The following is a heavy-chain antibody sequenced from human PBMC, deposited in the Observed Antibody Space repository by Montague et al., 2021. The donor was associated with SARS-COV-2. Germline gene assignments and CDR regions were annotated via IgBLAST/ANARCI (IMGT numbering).Heavy chain of an antibody. J-gene: IGHJ6*02. CDR3: ARGRTVTTFYYYYYGMDV. D-gene: IGHD4-17*01. CDR2: INHSGST. Sequence: SETLSLTCAVYGGSFSGYYWSWIRQPPGKGLEWIGEINHSGSTNYNPSLKSRVTISVDTSKNQFSLKLSPVTAADTAVYYCARGRTVTTFYYYYYGMDVWGQGTTVTVSS. V-gene: IGHV4-34*01. CDR1: GGSFSGYY.